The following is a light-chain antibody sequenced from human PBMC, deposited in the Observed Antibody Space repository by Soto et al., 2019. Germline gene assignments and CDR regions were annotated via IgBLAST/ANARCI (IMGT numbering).Light chain of an antibody. Sequence: DIQMTQSPSTVSASVGDRDTITCRASRSISSWLAWYQQKPGKAPNLLIYKASSLQRVVPSRFSGSGSGTEFSLTISRLQPDDVASYCCQQYNDFSVTFGGVTKVESK. CDR1: RSISSW. CDR2: KAS. CDR3: QQYNDFSVT. V-gene: IGKV1-5*03. J-gene: IGKJ4*01.